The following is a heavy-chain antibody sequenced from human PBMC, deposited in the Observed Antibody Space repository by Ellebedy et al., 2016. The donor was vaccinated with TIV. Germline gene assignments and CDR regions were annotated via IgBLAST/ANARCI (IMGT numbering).Heavy chain of an antibody. Sequence: GESLKISCAASGFTFSDYYMSWIRQAPGKGLEWLSYISDSGSSILYADSVRGRFTISRDNAKNSLYLEMNSLRADDTAVYYCARDVTGVRGFGYWGQGTLVTVSS. CDR1: GFTFSDYY. V-gene: IGHV3-11*01. CDR2: ISDSGSSI. J-gene: IGHJ4*02. CDR3: ARDVTGVRGFGY. D-gene: IGHD3-10*01.